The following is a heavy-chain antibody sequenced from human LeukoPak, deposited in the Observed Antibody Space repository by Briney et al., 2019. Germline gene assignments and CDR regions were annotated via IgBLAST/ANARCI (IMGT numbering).Heavy chain of an antibody. J-gene: IGHJ6*02. D-gene: IGHD6-19*01. CDR1: GYTLTELS. CDR2: MNPNSGNT. V-gene: IGHV1-8*01. Sequence: ASVKVSCKVSGYTLTELSMHWVRQAPGKGLEWMGWMNPNSGNTGYAQKFQGRVTMTRNTSISTAYMELSSLRSEDTAVYYCARGSGQYSSGWYREDYGMDVWGQGTTVTVSS. CDR3: ARGSGQYSSGWYREDYGMDV.